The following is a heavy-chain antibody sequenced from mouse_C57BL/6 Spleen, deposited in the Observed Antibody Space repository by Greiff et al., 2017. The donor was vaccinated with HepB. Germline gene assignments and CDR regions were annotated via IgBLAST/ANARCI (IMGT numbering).Heavy chain of an antibody. J-gene: IGHJ1*03. V-gene: IGHV1-82*01. D-gene: IGHD2-2*01. Sequence: QVQLQQSGPELVKPGASVKISCKASGYAFSSSWMNWVKQRPGKGLEWIGRIYPGDGDTNYNGKFKGKATLTADKSSSTAYMQLSSLTSEDSAVYFCARSGYDGMNWYFEVWGTGTTVTVSS. CDR2: IYPGDGDT. CDR1: GYAFSSSW. CDR3: ARSGYDGMNWYFEV.